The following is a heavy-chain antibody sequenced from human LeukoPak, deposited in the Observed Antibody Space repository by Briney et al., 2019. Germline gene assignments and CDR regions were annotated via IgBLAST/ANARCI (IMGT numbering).Heavy chain of an antibody. V-gene: IGHV3-30*02. CDR3: ARLVDSNWYYEVLLGRDY. D-gene: IGHD6-13*01. J-gene: IGHJ4*02. CDR1: GFTFSSYG. Sequence: PGGSLRLSCAASGFTFSSYGMHWVRQAPGKGLEWVAFIRYDGNNKYYADSVRGRFTISRDNSKNTLYLQMNSLRAEDTAVYYCARLVDSNWYYEVLLGRDYWGQGTLVTVSS. CDR2: IRYDGNNK.